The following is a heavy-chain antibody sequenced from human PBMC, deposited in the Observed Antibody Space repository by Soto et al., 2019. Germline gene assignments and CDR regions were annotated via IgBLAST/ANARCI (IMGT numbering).Heavy chain of an antibody. CDR1: GFTFGDYA. V-gene: IGHV3-49*03. CDR3: TRSRNSPPLHY. Sequence: SLRLSCTASGFTFGDYAMRWFRQALGKGLARGGFIGSKAYGGTTEYAASVKGRFTISRDDSKSIAYLQMNSLKTEDTVVNYCTRSRNSPPLHYWGRETLATAPQ. CDR2: IGSKAYGGTT. D-gene: IGHD1-7*01. J-gene: IGHJ4*02.